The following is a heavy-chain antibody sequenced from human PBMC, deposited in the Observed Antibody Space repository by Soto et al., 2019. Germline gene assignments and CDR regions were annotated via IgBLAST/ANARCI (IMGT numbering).Heavy chain of an antibody. CDR1: GGTFSSYT. V-gene: IGHV1-69*02. CDR2: IIPILGIA. J-gene: IGHJ6*03. CDR3: ARATMENYYYYYMDV. Sequence: SVKVSCKASGGTFSSYTISWVRQAPGQGLEWMGRIIPILGIANYAQKFQGRVTITADKSTSTAYMELSSLRSEDTAVYYCARATMENYYYYYMDVWGKGTTVTVSS. D-gene: IGHD3-10*01.